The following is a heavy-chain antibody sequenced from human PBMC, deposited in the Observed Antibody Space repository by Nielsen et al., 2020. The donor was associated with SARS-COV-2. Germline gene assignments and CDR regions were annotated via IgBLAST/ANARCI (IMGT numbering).Heavy chain of an antibody. CDR3: ARQVLGYYGSGSYSRYYYYYMDV. V-gene: IGHV4-31*03. D-gene: IGHD3-10*01. CDR2: IYYSGST. Sequence: SETLSLTCTVSGGSISSGGYYWSWIRQHPGKGLEWIGYIYYSGSTYYNPSLKSRVTISVDTSKNQFSLKLSSVTAADTAVYYCARQVLGYYGSGSYSRYYYYYMDVWGKGTTVTVSS. J-gene: IGHJ6*03. CDR1: GGSISSGGYY.